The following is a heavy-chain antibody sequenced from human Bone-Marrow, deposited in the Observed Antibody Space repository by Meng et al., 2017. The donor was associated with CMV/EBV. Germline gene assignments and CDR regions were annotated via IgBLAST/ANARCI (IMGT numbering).Heavy chain of an antibody. V-gene: IGHV3-30*04. Sequence: LSLTCAASGFTFSSYAMHWVRQAPGKGLEWVAVISYDGSNKYYADSVKGRFTISRDNSKNTLYLQMNSLRAEDTAVYYCARDPRNSIFGVLDVWGQGTTVTVSS. CDR3: ARDPRNSIFGVLDV. D-gene: IGHD3-3*01. J-gene: IGHJ6*02. CDR1: GFTFSSYA. CDR2: ISYDGSNK.